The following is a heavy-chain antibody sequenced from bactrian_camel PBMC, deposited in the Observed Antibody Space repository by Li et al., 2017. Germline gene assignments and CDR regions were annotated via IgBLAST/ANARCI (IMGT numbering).Heavy chain of an antibody. CDR1: GYTRDTFC. CDR2: VDKRGELT. Sequence: QVQLVESGGGSVRPGGSLRLACGVSGYTRDTFCMGWFRQAPGGPREGVATVDKRGELTYADFVKGRFTISRDNAEKTVYLQMNQLRPEDTGLYFCANVPPTSLAVGLGARGQGTQVTVS. V-gene: IGHV3S60*01. D-gene: IGHD5*01. J-gene: IGHJ4*01.